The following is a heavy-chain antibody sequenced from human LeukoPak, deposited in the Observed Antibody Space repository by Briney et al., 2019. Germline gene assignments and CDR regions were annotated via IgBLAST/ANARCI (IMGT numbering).Heavy chain of an antibody. J-gene: IGHJ4*02. CDR1: GYSISSGYY. Sequence: SETLSLTCTVSGYSISSGYYWGWIRQPPGKGLEWIGSIYHSGSILYNPSLKSRLTISIETSKNQFSLKLTSVTAADTAVYYCARDNYVPDYWGQGTLVTV. V-gene: IGHV4-38-2*02. D-gene: IGHD2/OR15-2a*01. CDR2: IYHSGSI. CDR3: ARDNYVPDY.